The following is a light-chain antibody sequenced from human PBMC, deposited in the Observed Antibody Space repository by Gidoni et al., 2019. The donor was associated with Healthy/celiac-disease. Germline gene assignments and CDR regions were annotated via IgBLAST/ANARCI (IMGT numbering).Light chain of an antibody. J-gene: IGKJ2*01. CDR1: QSISSY. CDR3: QQSYSTPRT. CDR2: AAY. Sequence: DIQMTQSPSSLSAPVGDRVTIPCRASQSISSYLNWYQQKPGTAPKLLIYAAYSLQSGVPSRFSGSGSGTDFTLTISSLQPEDVATYYCQQSYSTPRTFGQGTKLEIK. V-gene: IGKV1-39*01.